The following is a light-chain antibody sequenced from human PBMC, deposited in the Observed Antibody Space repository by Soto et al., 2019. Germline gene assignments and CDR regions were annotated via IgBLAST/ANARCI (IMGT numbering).Light chain of an antibody. V-gene: IGKV1-5*01. CDR2: DAS. CDR1: QSVRGW. J-gene: IGKJ1*01. Sequence: QMTQSLSTLSAPQGDRVTIPCRASQSVRGWLAWYQQKPGRAPKFLIYDASSLESGVPSRFSGSGSGTEFTLTISSLQPDDVATYYCQQYNSYSRTFGEGTKVDIK. CDR3: QQYNSYSRT.